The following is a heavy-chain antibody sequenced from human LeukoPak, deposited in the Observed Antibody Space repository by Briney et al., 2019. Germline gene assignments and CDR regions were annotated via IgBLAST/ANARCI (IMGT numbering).Heavy chain of an antibody. V-gene: IGHV3-30-3*01. CDR2: ISYDGSNK. CDR1: GFTFSSYA. CDR3: AKDFAIFGVVISAFFDY. Sequence: GGSLRLSCAASGFTFSSYAMHWVRQAPGKGLEWVAVISYDGSNKYYADSVKGRFTISRDNSKNTLYLQMNSLRAEDTAVYYCAKDFAIFGVVISAFFDYWGQGTLVTVSS. J-gene: IGHJ4*02. D-gene: IGHD3-3*01.